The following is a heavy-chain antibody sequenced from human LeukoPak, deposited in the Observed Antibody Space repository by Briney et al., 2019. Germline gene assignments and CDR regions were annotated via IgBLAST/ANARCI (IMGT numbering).Heavy chain of an antibody. V-gene: IGHV4-61*08. Sequence: SETLSLTCTVSGGSISSGDYYWSWIRQPPGKGLEWIGYIYYSGSTNYNPSLKSRVTISVDTSKNQFSLKLSSVTAADTAVYYCARALITTHWYFDLWGRGTLVTVSS. D-gene: IGHD3-3*01. CDR1: GGSISSGDYY. CDR3: ARALITTHWYFDL. J-gene: IGHJ2*01. CDR2: IYYSGST.